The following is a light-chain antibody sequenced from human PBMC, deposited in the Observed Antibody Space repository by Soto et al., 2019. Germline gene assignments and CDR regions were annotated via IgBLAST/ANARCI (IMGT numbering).Light chain of an antibody. CDR3: AAWDDRLNAPV. V-gene: IGLV1-44*01. CDR2: GND. Sequence: QSVLTQPPSASGTPGQRVTISCSGSNSNIGSNAVNWYQQLPGTAPKLLIHGNDQRPSGVPDRLSGSKSGTSASLAISGLQPEDEADYYCAAWDDRLNAPVFGGGTKVTVL. J-gene: IGLJ2*01. CDR1: NSNIGSNA.